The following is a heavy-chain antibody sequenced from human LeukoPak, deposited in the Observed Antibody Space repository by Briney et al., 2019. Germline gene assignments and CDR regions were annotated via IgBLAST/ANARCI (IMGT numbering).Heavy chain of an antibody. D-gene: IGHD6-19*01. CDR2: INSDGSST. Sequence: GGSLRLSCAASGFTFSSYWMHWVRQAPGKGLVWVSRINSDGSSTSYADSVKGRFTISRDNAKNTLYLKMNTLRPEDTALYYCAKGTQRGNSGWGYFFDQWGQGTLVTVSS. V-gene: IGHV3-74*01. CDR3: AKGTQRGNSGWGYFFDQ. J-gene: IGHJ4*02. CDR1: GFTFSSYW.